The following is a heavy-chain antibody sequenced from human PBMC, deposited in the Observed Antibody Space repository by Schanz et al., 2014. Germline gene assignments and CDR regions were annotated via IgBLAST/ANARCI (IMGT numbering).Heavy chain of an antibody. V-gene: IGHV3-48*02. Sequence: EVQLVESGGCLVQPGGSLRLSCAASGFTFSSYNMNWVRQTPGKGLEWVSFISSRSSTIYYADSVKGRFTISRDNAKNSLYLQMNSLRDEDTAAYYCARDYYGSGSVPSYDYWGQGTLVTVSS. CDR3: ARDYYGSGSVPSYDY. CDR1: GFTFSSYN. D-gene: IGHD3-10*01. J-gene: IGHJ4*02. CDR2: ISSRSSTI.